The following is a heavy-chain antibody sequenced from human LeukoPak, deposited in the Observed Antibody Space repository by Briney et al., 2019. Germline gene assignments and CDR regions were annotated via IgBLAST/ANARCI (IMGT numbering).Heavy chain of an antibody. D-gene: IGHD3-22*01. J-gene: IGHJ5*02. CDR3: ARHLKRITMMGKNWFDP. V-gene: IGHV4-38-2*01. CDR2: IYHSGST. CDR1: GYSISSGYY. Sequence: SETLSLTCAVSGYSISSGYYWGWIRQPPGKGLEWIGSIYHSGSTYYNPSLKSRVTISVDTSKNQFSLKLSSVTAADTAVYYCARHLKRITMMGKNWFDPWGQGTLVTVSS.